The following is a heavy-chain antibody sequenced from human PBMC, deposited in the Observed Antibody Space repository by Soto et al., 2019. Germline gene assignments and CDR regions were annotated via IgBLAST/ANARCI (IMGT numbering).Heavy chain of an antibody. CDR1: VCSSIITGAY. D-gene: IGHD3-16*01. CDR2: GYYDGNT. J-gene: IGHJ6*02. CDR3: APHFLHRSSWRNKSGEHSNHGTEV. Sequence: AATXSLTCEFSVCSSIITGAYLSGVRQPPGSVREWIGSGYYDGNTYYNPSLKSLIRISIDSSKNEFSMRLRSVNAAEKAIYYCAPHFLHRSSWRNKSGEHSNHGTEVRGQGTTV. V-gene: IGHV4-39*01.